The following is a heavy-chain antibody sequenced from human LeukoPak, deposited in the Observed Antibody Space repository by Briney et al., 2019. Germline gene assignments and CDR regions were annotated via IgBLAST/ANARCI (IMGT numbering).Heavy chain of an antibody. J-gene: IGHJ3*02. V-gene: IGHV3-48*04. CDR3: ARDGPSQGDPDAFDI. CDR1: GFTFSSYS. Sequence: GGSLRLSCAASGFTFSSYSMNWVRQAPGKGLEWVSYISSSSSTIYYADSVKGRFTISRDNAKNSLYLQMNSLRAEDTAVYYCARDGPSQGDPDAFDIWGQGTMVTVSS. D-gene: IGHD3-16*01. CDR2: ISSSSSTI.